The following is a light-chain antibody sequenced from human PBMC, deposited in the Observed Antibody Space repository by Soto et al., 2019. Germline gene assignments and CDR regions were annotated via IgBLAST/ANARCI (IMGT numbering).Light chain of an antibody. CDR2: DAS. V-gene: IGKV3-20*01. Sequence: ETVLTQSPGTLSLSPGDRATLSCRASQSVSSSYLAWYQQKPGQAPRLLIYDASRRATGIPDRFSGSGSGTDFTLTISILEPEDFAVYYCQQYGSTPRTFGQGTKVDIK. J-gene: IGKJ1*01. CDR3: QQYGSTPRT. CDR1: QSVSSSY.